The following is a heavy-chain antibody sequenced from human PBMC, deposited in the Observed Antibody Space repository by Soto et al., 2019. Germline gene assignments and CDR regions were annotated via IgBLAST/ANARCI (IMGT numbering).Heavy chain of an antibody. J-gene: IGHJ6*03. Sequence: GGSLRLSCAASGFTFSSYAMSWVRQAPGKGLEWVSAISGSGGSTYYADSVKGRFTISRDNSKNTLYLQMNSLRSEDTAVYYCARTQTDGSYDFWSGYYTGIVYEPHYYYYYYMDVWGKGTTVTVSS. CDR3: ARTQTDGSYDFWSGYYTGIVYEPHYYYYYYMDV. D-gene: IGHD3-3*01. V-gene: IGHV3-23*01. CDR1: GFTFSSYA. CDR2: ISGSGGST.